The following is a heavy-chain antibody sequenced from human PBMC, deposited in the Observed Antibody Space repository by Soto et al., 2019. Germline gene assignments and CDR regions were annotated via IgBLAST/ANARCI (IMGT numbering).Heavy chain of an antibody. D-gene: IGHD6-19*01. CDR3: ANADREQWLVPHLDN. CDR1: GVNFKKFA. V-gene: IGHV3-23*01. J-gene: IGHJ4*02. Sequence: EVQLLESGGGVVQPGGSLRLSCVASGVNFKKFAMAWVRQAPGEGLEWVSGISCFGGSTSYADAVKGRFSIARDESKNKLLLQMNSQRVEDTAQYSCANADREQWLVPHLDNWGQGTLVTV. CDR2: ISCFGGST.